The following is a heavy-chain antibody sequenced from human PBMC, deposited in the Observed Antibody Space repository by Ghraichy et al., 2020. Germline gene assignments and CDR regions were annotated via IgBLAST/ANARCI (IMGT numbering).Heavy chain of an antibody. D-gene: IGHD6-13*01. CDR3: ARDTSEAGQTFDH. Sequence: GGSPRLSCAASGFTFSNDWMDWVRQAPGKGLVWVSSISGDGTYSDYADSVKGRFTISRDNAKNTLFLQMQSLRAEDTAVYYCARDTSEAGQTFDHWGQGTLFTVS. CDR2: ISGDGTYS. J-gene: IGHJ4*02. CDR1: GFTFSNDW. V-gene: IGHV3-74*01.